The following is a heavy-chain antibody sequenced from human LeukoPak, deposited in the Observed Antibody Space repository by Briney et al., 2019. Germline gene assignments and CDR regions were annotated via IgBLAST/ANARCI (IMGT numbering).Heavy chain of an antibody. V-gene: IGHV4-61*02. D-gene: IGHD1-26*01. CDR1: GGSISSGSYY. J-gene: IGHJ4*02. Sequence: PSQTLSLTCTVSGGSISSGSYYWSWIRQPAGKGLEWIGRIYTSGSTNYNPPLTRRVTIQVDTSKTPFHLKRHAVTAADTDVYYCARGKVGATTRYDYWGQGTLVTVSS. CDR3: ARGKVGATTRYDY. CDR2: IYTSGST.